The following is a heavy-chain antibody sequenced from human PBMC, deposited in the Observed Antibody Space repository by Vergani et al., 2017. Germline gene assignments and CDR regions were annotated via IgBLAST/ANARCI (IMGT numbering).Heavy chain of an antibody. CDR2: IYPGDSDT. D-gene: IGHD5-24*01. CDR1: GYSFTSYW. V-gene: IGHV5-51*01. Sequence: EVQLVQSGAEVKKPGESLKISCKGSGYSFTSYWIGWVRQMPGKGLEWMGIIYPGDSDTRYSPSFQGQVTISADKSISTAYLQWSSLKASDTAMYYCARWKSSRDGYNFWSDYWGQGTLVTVSS. CDR3: ARWKSSRDGYNFWSDY. J-gene: IGHJ4*02.